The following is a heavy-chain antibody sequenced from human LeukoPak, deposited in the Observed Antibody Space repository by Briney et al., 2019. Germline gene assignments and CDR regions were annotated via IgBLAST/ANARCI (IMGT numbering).Heavy chain of an antibody. CDR1: GFTFSDYY. CDR3: AKDSAKKYDDY. V-gene: IGHV3-11*01. Sequence: GGSLRLSCAASGFTFSDYYMSWIRQAPGKGLEWVSYISNSGNTIYYADSVKGRFTISRDNAKNSLYLQMNSLRAEDTAVYYCAKDSAKKYDDYWGQGTLVTVSS. J-gene: IGHJ4*02. D-gene: IGHD2/OR15-2a*01. CDR2: ISNSGNTI.